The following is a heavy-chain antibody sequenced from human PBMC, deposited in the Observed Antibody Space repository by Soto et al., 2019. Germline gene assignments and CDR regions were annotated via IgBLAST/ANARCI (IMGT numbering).Heavy chain of an antibody. Sequence: ASVKVSCKASGYTFTSYDINWVRQATGQGLEWMGWMNPNSGNTGYAQKFQGRVTMTRNTSISTAYMELSSLRSEDTAVYYCARERIAAAGTVGYWAQGTLVTVSS. CDR1: GYTFTSYD. CDR2: MNPNSGNT. V-gene: IGHV1-8*01. CDR3: ARERIAAAGTVGY. D-gene: IGHD6-13*01. J-gene: IGHJ4*02.